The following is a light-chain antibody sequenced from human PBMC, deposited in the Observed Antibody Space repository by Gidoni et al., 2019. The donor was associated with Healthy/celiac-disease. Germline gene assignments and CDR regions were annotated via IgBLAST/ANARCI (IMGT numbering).Light chain of an antibody. J-gene: IGKJ2*01. V-gene: IGKV1-5*01. CDR1: QSISSW. CDR2: DAS. CDR3: QQYNSYPLT. Sequence: IQMTQSPSTLSASVGDRVPITCRASQSISSWLAWYQQKPGKAPKLLIYDASSLESGVPSRFSGSGSGTEFTLTISSLQPDEFATYYCQQYNSYPLTFGQGTKLEIK.